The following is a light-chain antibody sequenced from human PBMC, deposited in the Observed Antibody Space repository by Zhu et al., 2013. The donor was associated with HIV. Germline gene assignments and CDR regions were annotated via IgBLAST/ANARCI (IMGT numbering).Light chain of an antibody. V-gene: IGKV1D-16*01. CDR1: QHISTW. CDR2: AAS. Sequence: DIQMTQSPSSLAAFVGDRVTMSCRASQHISTWLAWYQQKPGKAPKRLIYAASSLQSGVPSRFSGSGSRTDFTLTITSLQPVDFATYFCQQYHGYSTFGPGTKVDLK. CDR3: QQYHGYST. J-gene: IGKJ3*01.